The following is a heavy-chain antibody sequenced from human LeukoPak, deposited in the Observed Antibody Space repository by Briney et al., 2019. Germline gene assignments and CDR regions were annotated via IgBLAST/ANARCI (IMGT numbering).Heavy chain of an antibody. J-gene: IGHJ3*02. CDR1: GGSISSYY. D-gene: IGHD1-26*01. V-gene: IGHV4-59*08. CDR2: IYYSGST. CDR3: ARGPVGSTGAFDI. Sequence: SETLSLTCTVSGGSISSYYWSWIRQPPGKGLEWIGYIYYSGSTNYNPSLESRVTISVDTSKDQFSLKLSSVTAADTAMYYCARGPVGSTGAFDIWGQGTMVTVSS.